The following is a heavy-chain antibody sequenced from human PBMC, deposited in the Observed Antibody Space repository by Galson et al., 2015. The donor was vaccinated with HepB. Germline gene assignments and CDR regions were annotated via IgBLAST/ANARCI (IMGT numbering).Heavy chain of an antibody. V-gene: IGHV3-21*01. D-gene: IGHD6-13*01. CDR3: AREDSSTWYLAFDI. CDR2: ISSSSNYI. J-gene: IGHJ3*02. CDR1: GSTFSSYT. Sequence: SLRLSCAGSGSTFSSYTINWVRQAPGKGLEWVSSISSSSNYIYYADSVKGRFTISRDNAKNSLYLHMNSLRAEDTAVYYCAREDSSTWYLAFDIWGQGTMVTVSS.